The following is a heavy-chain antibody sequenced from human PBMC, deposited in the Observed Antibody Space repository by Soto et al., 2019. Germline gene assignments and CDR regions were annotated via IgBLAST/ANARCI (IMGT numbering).Heavy chain of an antibody. D-gene: IGHD5-18*01. V-gene: IGHV3-30-3*01. CDR1: GFTFNNYA. CDR2: ISYDGSNK. CDR3: ARDPLWGTAMVLWYFDL. Sequence: QVQLVESGGGVVQPGRSLRLSCAASGFTFNNYAMHWVRQAPGKGLEWVALISYDGSNKYYADSVKGRFTISRDNSKNMLYLQMNSLRAEDTAVYYCARDPLWGTAMVLWYFDLWGRGNLVTVSS. J-gene: IGHJ2*01.